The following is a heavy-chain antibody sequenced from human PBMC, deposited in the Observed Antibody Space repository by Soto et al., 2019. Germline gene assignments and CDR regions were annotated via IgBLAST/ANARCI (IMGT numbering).Heavy chain of an antibody. CDR2: INHSGST. Sequence: SETLSLTCAVYGGSFSGYYWSWIRQPPGKGLEWIGEINHSGSTNYNPSLKSRVTISVDTSKNQFSLKLSSVTAADTAVYYCARGGPITMVRGAADYWGQGTLVTVSS. J-gene: IGHJ4*02. V-gene: IGHV4-34*01. CDR1: GGSFSGYY. D-gene: IGHD3-10*01. CDR3: ARGGPITMVRGAADY.